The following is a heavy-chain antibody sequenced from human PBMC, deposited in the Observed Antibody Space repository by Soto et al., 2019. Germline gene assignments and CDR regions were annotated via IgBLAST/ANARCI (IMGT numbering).Heavy chain of an antibody. CDR2: IIPIFGTA. CDR1: GGTFSSYA. V-gene: IGHV1-69*13. CDR3: ARAHCSGGSCYYYYGMDV. D-gene: IGHD2-15*01. J-gene: IGHJ6*02. Sequence: SVKVSCKASGGTFSSYAIGWVRQAPGQGLEWMGGIIPIFGTANYAQKFQGRVTITADESTSTAYMELSSLRSEDTAVYYCARAHCSGGSCYYYYGMDVWGQGTTVTVSS.